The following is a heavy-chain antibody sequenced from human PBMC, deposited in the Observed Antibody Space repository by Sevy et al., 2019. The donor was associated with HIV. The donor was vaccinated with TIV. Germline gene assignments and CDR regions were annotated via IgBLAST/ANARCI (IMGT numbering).Heavy chain of an antibody. Sequence: GGSLRLSCAASGFTFSKYGMHWVRQAPGKGLEWVALIWYDGSNKYYADSVKGPFTISRDNSQNTLYLQMNSLRAEDKGVYYRGRGDEYLDSCGANCDYWGQGTLVTVSS. V-gene: IGHV3-33*01. D-gene: IGHD2-21*01. CDR1: GFTFSKYG. J-gene: IGHJ4*02. CDR3: GRGDEYLDSCGANCDY. CDR2: IWYDGSNK.